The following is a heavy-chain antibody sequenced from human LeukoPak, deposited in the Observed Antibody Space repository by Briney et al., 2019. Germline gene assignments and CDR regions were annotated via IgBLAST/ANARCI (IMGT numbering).Heavy chain of an antibody. D-gene: IGHD5-24*01. V-gene: IGHV3-13*01. CDR3: ARARGRDGYNWLDY. CDR2: IGTAGDT. Sequence: GGSLRLSCAASGFTFSSYAMSWVRQAPGKGLEWVSAIGTAGDTYHPGSVKGRFTISRENAKNSLYLQMNSLRAGDTAVYYCARARGRDGYNWLDYWGQGTLVTVSS. J-gene: IGHJ4*02. CDR1: GFTFSSYA.